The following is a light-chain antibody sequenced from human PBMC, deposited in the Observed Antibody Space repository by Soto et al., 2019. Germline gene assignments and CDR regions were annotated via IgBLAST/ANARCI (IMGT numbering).Light chain of an antibody. CDR3: CSYAGSYTYWV. CDR1: SSDVGGYNY. Sequence: QSVLTQPRSVSGSPGQSVTISCTGTSSDVGGYNYVSWYQQHPGKAPKLMIYDVSKRPSGVPDRFSSSKSGNTASLTISGLQAEDEADYYCCSYAGSYTYWVFGGGTKLTVL. CDR2: DVS. J-gene: IGLJ3*02. V-gene: IGLV2-11*01.